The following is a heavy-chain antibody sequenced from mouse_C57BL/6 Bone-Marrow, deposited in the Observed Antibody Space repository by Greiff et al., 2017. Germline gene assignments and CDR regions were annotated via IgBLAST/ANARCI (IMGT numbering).Heavy chain of an antibody. V-gene: IGHV2-2*01. D-gene: IGHD2-5*01. J-gene: IGHJ3*01. Sequence: QVQLKESGPGLVQPSQSLSITCTVSGFSLTSSGVHWVRQSPGKGLEWLGVIWSGGSTDYNAALISRLIISKDNSKRQFFLKMISLQTDDTAIYYCARSYYSNWGFAYWGQGTLVTVSA. CDR1: GFSLTSSG. CDR3: ARSYYSNWGFAY. CDR2: IWSGGST.